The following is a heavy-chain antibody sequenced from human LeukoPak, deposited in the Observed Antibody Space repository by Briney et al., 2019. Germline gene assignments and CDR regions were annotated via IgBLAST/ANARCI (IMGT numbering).Heavy chain of an antibody. J-gene: IGHJ3*02. CDR2: IYYSGST. V-gene: IGHV4-39*07. D-gene: IGHD4-23*01. CDR1: GGSISSSSYY. CDR3: ASRTVVTKDAFDI. Sequence: SETLSLTCTVSGGSISSSSYYWGWIRQPPGKGLEWIGSIYYSGSTYYNPSLKSRVTISVDTSKNQFSLKLSSVTAADTAVYYCASRTVVTKDAFDIWGQGTMVTVSS.